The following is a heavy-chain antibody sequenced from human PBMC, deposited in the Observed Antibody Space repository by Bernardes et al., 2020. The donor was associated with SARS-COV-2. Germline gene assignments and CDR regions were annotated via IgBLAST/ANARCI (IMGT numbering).Heavy chain of an antibody. V-gene: IGHV4-31*03. J-gene: IGHJ4*02. CDR3: ARFFRPRGQLWFRHFDY. D-gene: IGHD5-18*01. CDR1: GGSISSGGYY. CDR2: IYYSGST. Sequence: SETLSLTCTVSGGSISSGGYYWSWIRQHPGKGLEWIGYIYYSGSTYYNPSLKSRVTISVDTSKNQFSLKLSSVTVADTAVYYCARFFRPRGQLWFRHFDYWGPGTLVTVSS.